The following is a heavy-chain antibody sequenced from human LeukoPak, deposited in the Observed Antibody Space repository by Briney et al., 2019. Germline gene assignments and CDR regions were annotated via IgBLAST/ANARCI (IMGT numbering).Heavy chain of an antibody. V-gene: IGHV4-39*07. J-gene: IGHJ3*02. CDR1: GGSISSSGYY. Sequence: PSETLSLTCTVSGGSISSSGYYWGWIRQSPGKGLEWIGSIYYSGTTYYNPSLKSRVTILIDTSKNQHSLKVRSVTAADTAVYYCARDRGTSGSLDAFDIWGQGTMVTVSS. CDR2: IYYSGTT. CDR3: ARDRGTSGSLDAFDI. D-gene: IGHD1-26*01.